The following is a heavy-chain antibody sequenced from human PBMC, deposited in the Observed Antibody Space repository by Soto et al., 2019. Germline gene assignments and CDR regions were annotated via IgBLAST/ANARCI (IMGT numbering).Heavy chain of an antibody. J-gene: IGHJ4*02. CDR3: AKGGYNYGFLFDC. V-gene: IGHV3-23*01. CDR1: GFPFSSYA. CDR2: ISGSGGST. D-gene: IGHD5-18*01. Sequence: GGSLRLSCAASGFPFSSYAMSWVRQAPGKGLEWVSAISGSGGSTYYADSVKGRFTISRDNSKNTLYLQMNSLRAEDTAVYYCAKGGYNYGFLFDCWGQGTLVTVSS.